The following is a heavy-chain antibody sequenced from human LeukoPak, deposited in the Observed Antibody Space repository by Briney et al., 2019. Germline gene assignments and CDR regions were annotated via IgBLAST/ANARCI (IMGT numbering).Heavy chain of an antibody. CDR2: ISAYNDNT. Sequence: ASVKVSCKASGYTFTNYGISWVRQAPGQGLEWMGWISAYNDNTNYAQKLQGRVTMTTETSTTTVYMEMRSLRSDDTAVYYCARDRSRATVVTPGYWGQGTLVTVSS. V-gene: IGHV1-18*01. CDR3: ARDRSRATVVTPGY. J-gene: IGHJ4*02. CDR1: GYTFTNYG. D-gene: IGHD4-23*01.